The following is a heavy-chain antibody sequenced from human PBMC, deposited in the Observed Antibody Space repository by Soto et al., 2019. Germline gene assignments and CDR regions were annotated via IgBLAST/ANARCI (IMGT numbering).Heavy chain of an antibody. J-gene: IGHJ4*02. CDR3: AHRRGTTVTTPLQPGDY. D-gene: IGHD4-17*01. Sequence: QITLKESGPTLVKPTQTLTLTCTFSGVSLSTSGVGVGWIRQPPGKALEWLALIYWNDDKRYSPSLKSRLTITKDTTKNQVVLTMTNMDPVDTATYYCAHRRGTTVTTPLQPGDYWGQGTLVTVSS. V-gene: IGHV2-5*01. CDR1: GVSLSTSGVG. CDR2: IYWNDDK.